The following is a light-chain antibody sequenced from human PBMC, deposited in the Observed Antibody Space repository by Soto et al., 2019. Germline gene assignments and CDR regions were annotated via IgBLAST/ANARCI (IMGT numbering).Light chain of an antibody. J-gene: IGLJ2*01. CDR2: DVI. Sequence: QSVLTQPASVSGSPGQSITISCTGTTSDIGYYNFVSWYQQRPGRAPKLIIFDVIYQPSGVSNRFSGSKSGNTASLTISGLQAEDEADYYCSSYANGNSVIFGGGTKLTVL. CDR1: TSDIGYYNF. CDR3: SSYANGNSVI. V-gene: IGLV2-14*01.